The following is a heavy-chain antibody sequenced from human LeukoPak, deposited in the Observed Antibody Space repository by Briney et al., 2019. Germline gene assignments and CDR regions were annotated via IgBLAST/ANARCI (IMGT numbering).Heavy chain of an antibody. CDR2: ISSSSSYI. J-gene: IGHJ4*02. D-gene: IGHD2-2*01. CDR1: GFTFSSYS. Sequence: KAGGSLRLSCAASGFTFSSYSMNWVRQAPGKGLEWVSSISSSSSYIYYADSVKGRFTISRDNAKNSLYLQMNSLRAEDTAVYYCARVVVPAALDDIYFDYWGQGTLVTVSS. CDR3: ARVVVPAALDDIYFDY. V-gene: IGHV3-21*01.